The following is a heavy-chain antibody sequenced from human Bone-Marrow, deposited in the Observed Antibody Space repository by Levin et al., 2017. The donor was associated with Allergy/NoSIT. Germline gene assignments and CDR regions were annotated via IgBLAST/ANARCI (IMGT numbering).Heavy chain of an antibody. V-gene: IGHV3-20*04. J-gene: IGHJ3*01. Sequence: GESLKISCAASQFIFDDHGMSWVRQAPGKGLEWVSGITWNSGTTGYADSVKGRFTISRDNAKNTLYLQMNSLRVEDTALYYCARVGNYAVVADASDLWGQGTRVTVSS. D-gene: IGHD1-7*01. CDR1: QFIFDDHG. CDR2: ITWNSGTT. CDR3: ARVGNYAVVADASDL.